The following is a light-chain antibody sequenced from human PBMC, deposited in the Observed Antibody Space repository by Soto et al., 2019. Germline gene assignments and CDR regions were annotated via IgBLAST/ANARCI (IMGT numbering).Light chain of an antibody. CDR1: SSNFGAGYD. V-gene: IGLV1-40*01. Sequence: QSVLTQPPSVSGAPGQRVTISCTGSSSNFGAGYDVHWYQQLPGTAPKLLIYGNTNRPSGLPDRFSGSKSGTSASLAITGLQAEDEADYYCQSYDTSIIGSVFGGGTKLTVL. CDR3: QSYDTSIIGSV. CDR2: GNT. J-gene: IGLJ3*02.